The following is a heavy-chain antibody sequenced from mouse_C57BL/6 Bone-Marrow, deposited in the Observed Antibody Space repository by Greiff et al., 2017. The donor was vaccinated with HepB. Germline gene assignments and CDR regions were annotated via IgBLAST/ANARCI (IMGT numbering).Heavy chain of an antibody. V-gene: IGHV2-6-1*01. D-gene: IGHD2-4*01. CDR3: ARQRDYVLYAMDY. Sequence: VKVVDSGPGLVAPSQSLSITCTVSGFSLTSYGVHWVRQPPGKGLEWLVVIWSDGSTTYNSALKSRLSISKDNSKSQVFLKMNSLQTDDTAMYYCARQRDYVLYAMDYWGQGTSVTVSS. CDR2: IWSDGST. J-gene: IGHJ4*01. CDR1: GFSLTSYG.